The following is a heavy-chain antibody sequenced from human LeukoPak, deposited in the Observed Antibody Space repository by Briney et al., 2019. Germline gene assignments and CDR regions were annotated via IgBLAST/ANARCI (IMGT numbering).Heavy chain of an antibody. CDR2: IYTSGST. CDR3: ARDRGRVVVSPDWFDP. Sequence: SETLSLTCTVSGGSISSYYWSWIRQPAGKGLEWIGRIYTSGSTNYNPSLKSRDTMSVDTSKNQFSLKLSSVTAADTAVYYCARDRGRVVVSPDWFDPWGQGTLVTVSS. CDR1: GGSISSYY. J-gene: IGHJ5*02. D-gene: IGHD2-2*01. V-gene: IGHV4-4*07.